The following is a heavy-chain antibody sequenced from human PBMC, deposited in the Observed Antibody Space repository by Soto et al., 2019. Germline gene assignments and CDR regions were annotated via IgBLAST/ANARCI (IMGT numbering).Heavy chain of an antibody. Sequence: RLPCTASGLNFRSYGIRWVRQATGKGLEWVAVISYDGSNKYYADSVKGRFTISRDNSKNTLYLQMNSLRAEDTAVYYCAKDDYYYGSGSYYPLGYWGQGTLVTVSS. V-gene: IGHV3-30*18. D-gene: IGHD3-10*01. CDR2: ISYDGSNK. CDR1: GLNFRSYG. J-gene: IGHJ4*02. CDR3: AKDDYYYGSGSYYPLGY.